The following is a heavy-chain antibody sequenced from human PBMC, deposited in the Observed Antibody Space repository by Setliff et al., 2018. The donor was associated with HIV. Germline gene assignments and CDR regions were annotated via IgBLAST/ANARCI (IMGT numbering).Heavy chain of an antibody. J-gene: IGHJ6*02. V-gene: IGHV4-59*11. CDR1: GGSIRSHY. CDR3: ARDQGLELRGDYYYYGMDV. D-gene: IGHD1-7*01. Sequence: SETLSLTCTVSGGSIRSHYWSWIRQPPGKGLEWIGSFYHTGSTHYNPSLKSRTTMSLDTSRNQVSLKLSSVSAADTAVYYCARDQGLELRGDYYYYGMDVWGQGTT. CDR2: FYHTGST.